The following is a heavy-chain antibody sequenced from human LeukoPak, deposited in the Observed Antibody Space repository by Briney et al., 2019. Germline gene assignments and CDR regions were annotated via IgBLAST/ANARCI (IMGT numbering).Heavy chain of an antibody. CDR3: AAEGRITPFDY. V-gene: IGHV1-69*13. J-gene: IGHJ4*02. D-gene: IGHD5-24*01. CDR1: GGTLSSYA. Sequence: GASVKVSCKASGGTLSSYAISWVRQAPGQGLEWMGGIIPIFGTANYAQKFQGRVTITADESTSTAYMELSSLRSEDTAVYYCAAEGRITPFDYWGQGTLVTVSS. CDR2: IIPIFGTA.